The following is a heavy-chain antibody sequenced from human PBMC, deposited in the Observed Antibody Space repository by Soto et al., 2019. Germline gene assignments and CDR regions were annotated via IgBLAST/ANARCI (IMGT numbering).Heavy chain of an antibody. CDR1: GFTFSSYS. J-gene: IGHJ2*01. CDR2: ISSSSSTI. CDR3: ARDGGRYFHL. Sequence: EVQLVESGGGLVQPGGSLRLSCAASGFTFSSYSMNWVRQAPGKGVVWVSYISSSSSTIYYAESVKVLFTNSRDNAKNSQYLQMNSLRDEDTAVYYCARDGGRYFHLWGRGTLVTVSS. V-gene: IGHV3-48*02.